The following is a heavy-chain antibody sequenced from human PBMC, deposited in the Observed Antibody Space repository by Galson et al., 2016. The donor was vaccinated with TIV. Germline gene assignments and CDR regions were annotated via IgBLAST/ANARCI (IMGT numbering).Heavy chain of an antibody. CDR2: INSDGSSS. Sequence: SLRLSCAVSGFTFNNYWMHWVRQTPGKRLMWVSRINSDGSSSAYADSVKGRFTISRGNAQNTLFLHMNSLRAEDTAVYYCARLRGYYGEADYWGQGTLVTVSS. J-gene: IGHJ4*02. CDR1: GFTFNNYW. D-gene: IGHD2-21*01. V-gene: IGHV3-74*01. CDR3: ARLRGYYGEADY.